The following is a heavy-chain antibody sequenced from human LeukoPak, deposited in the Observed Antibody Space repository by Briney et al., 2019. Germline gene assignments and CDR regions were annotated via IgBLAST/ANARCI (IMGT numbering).Heavy chain of an antibody. CDR2: ISPSSSTI. J-gene: IGHJ4*02. V-gene: IGHV3-48*02. D-gene: IGHD5-18*01. Sequence: GGSLRLSCAASGLTLSSYSMNWVRQAPGKGLEWVSYISPSSSTIYYADSVKGRFTISRDNAKNSLYLQMDSLRDEDTAVYYCVRAPSRSSYGYYYWGQGTLVTVSS. CDR1: GLTLSSYS. CDR3: VRAPSRSSYGYYY.